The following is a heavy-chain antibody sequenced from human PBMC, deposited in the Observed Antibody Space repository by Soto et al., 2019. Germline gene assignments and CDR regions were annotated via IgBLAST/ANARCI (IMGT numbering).Heavy chain of an antibody. CDR1: GFTFTNYA. D-gene: IGHD5-18*01. J-gene: IGHJ4*02. Sequence: GGSLRLSCAASGFTFTNYAMNWVRQAPGKGLEWVSALTGIDNTAYYADSVKGRFTISRDSSDVTLYLEMNSLRAEDTAVYYCAKGNTAMVLGGPTDYWGQGTLVTVSS. CDR3: AKGNTAMVLGGPTDY. V-gene: IGHV3-23*01. CDR2: LTGIDNTA.